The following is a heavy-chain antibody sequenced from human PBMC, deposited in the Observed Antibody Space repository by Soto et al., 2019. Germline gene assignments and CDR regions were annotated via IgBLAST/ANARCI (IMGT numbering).Heavy chain of an antibody. J-gene: IGHJ4*02. CDR1: GFSLSTSGVG. V-gene: IGHV2-5*02. CDR3: ARRTAAAGTYDY. CDR2: IYWDDDK. D-gene: IGHD6-13*01. Sequence: QITLKESGPTLVKPTQTLTLTCTFSGFSLSTSGVGVGWIRQPPGKAPEWLALIYWDDDKRHSPSLRSRLTITKNTSKNQVVPTLTTMDPVDTATYYCARRTAAAGTYDYWGQGTLVTVSS.